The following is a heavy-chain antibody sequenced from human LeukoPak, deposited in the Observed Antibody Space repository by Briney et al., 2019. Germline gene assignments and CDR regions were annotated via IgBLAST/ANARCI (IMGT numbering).Heavy chain of an antibody. V-gene: IGHV3-30*03. D-gene: IGHD3-22*01. J-gene: IGHJ4*02. CDR2: ISYDGNNK. CDR3: VRDRDSTGYYDY. Sequence: GGSLRLSCAASGFTFSSYGMHWVRQAPGKGPEWVAVISYDGNNKYYADSVKGRFTISRDNSKNTLYLQTNSLRAEDTALYYCVRDRDSTGYYDYWGQGTLVTVSS. CDR1: GFTFSSYG.